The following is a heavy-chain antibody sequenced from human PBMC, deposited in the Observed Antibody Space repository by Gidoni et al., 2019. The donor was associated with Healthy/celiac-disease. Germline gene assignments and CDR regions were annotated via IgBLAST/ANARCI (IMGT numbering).Heavy chain of an antibody. V-gene: IGHV3-11*05. D-gene: IGHD2-21*02. CDR2: ISSSSSYT. J-gene: IGHJ4*02. CDR3: ARVPYCGGDCSYYFDY. Sequence: QVQLVESGGGLVKPGGSLRLSCAASGFPFSDHHMSWIRQGPGKGLEWVSYISSSSSYTNYADSVKGRFTISRDNAKNSLYLQMNSLRAEDTAVYYCARVPYCGGDCSYYFDYWGQGTLVTVSS. CDR1: GFPFSDHH.